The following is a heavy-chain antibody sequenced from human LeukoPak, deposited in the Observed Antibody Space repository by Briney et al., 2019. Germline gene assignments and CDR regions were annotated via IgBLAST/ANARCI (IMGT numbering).Heavy chain of an antibody. CDR3: ARVPLLLWFGELLDY. J-gene: IGHJ4*02. Sequence: ASVKVSCKASGYTFTGYYMHWVRQAPGQGLEWMGWINPNSGGTNYAQKFQGRVTMTRATSISTAYMELSRLRSDDTAVYYCARVPLLLWFGELLDYWGQGTLVTVSS. V-gene: IGHV1-2*02. CDR2: INPNSGGT. D-gene: IGHD3-10*01. CDR1: GYTFTGYY.